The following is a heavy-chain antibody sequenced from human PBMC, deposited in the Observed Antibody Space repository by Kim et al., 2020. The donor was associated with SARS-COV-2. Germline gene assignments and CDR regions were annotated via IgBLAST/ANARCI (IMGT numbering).Heavy chain of an antibody. CDR3: ASGHSSSPGNYFDY. D-gene: IGHD6-6*01. Sequence: AVSVKSRITINPDTSKNQFSLQLNSVTPEDTAVYYCASGHSSSPGNYFDYWGQGTLVTVSS. J-gene: IGHJ4*02. V-gene: IGHV6-1*01.